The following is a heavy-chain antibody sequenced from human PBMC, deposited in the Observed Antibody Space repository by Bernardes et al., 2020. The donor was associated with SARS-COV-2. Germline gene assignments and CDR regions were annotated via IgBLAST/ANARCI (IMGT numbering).Heavy chain of an antibody. Sequence: GGSPRLSCAASGFTFSNAWMRRVPQAPGKGLARVGRIKSRTHGGTTDCAAPVNGRFTIPRDDSKNTLHMQMNSLKTEDTAVYYCTTFDRNDGRNYFYYGMDVWGQGTTVTVSS. V-gene: IGHV3-15*01. CDR2: IKSRTHGGTT. CDR1: GFTFSNAW. CDR3: TTFDRNDGRNYFYYGMDV. D-gene: IGHD3-22*01. J-gene: IGHJ6*02.